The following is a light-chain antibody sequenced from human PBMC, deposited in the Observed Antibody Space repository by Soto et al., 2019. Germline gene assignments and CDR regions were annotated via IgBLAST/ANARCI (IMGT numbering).Light chain of an antibody. Sequence: DVQMTQSPSTLAASVGDRVTITCRASENIKNWLAWYQQTPGKAPKVLISDASRLETGVPSRFSGSGYGTDVTLTITSLQTDDFGTYHCQQYDVHPKTFGQGTKVEVK. V-gene: IGKV1-5*01. J-gene: IGKJ1*01. CDR3: QQYDVHPKT. CDR2: DAS. CDR1: ENIKNW.